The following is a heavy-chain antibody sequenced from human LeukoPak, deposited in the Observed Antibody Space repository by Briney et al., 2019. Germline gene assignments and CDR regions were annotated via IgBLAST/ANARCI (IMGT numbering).Heavy chain of an antibody. CDR1: GFTFSSYW. J-gene: IGHJ4*02. D-gene: IGHD3-22*01. CDR3: ARDPTRITMIDF. Sequence: PGGSLRLSCAASGFTFSSYWMHWVRQAPGKGLVWVSRISTDGSSTSYADSVKGRFTISRDNANNTLYLQMNSLRAEDTAVYYCARDPTRITMIDFRGQGTLVTVSS. CDR2: ISTDGSST. V-gene: IGHV3-74*01.